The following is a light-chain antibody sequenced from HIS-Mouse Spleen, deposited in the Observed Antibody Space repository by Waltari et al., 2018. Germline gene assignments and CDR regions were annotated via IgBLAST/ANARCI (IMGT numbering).Light chain of an antibody. CDR1: SSGVGSYNR. Sequence: QSALTQPPSVSGSPGQSVTISCTGTSSGVGSYNRFSWYQQPPGTAPKLMIYEVSNRPSGVPDRFSGSKSGNTASLTISGLQAEDEADYYCSSYTSSSTLVFGGGTKLTVL. CDR2: EVS. V-gene: IGLV2-18*02. J-gene: IGLJ2*01. CDR3: SSYTSSSTLV.